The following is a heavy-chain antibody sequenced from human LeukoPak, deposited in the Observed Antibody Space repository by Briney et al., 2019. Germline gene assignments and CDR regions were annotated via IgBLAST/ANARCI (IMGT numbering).Heavy chain of an antibody. Sequence: ASVKVSCKASGYTFTSYYMHWVRQAPGQGLEWMGIINPSGGSTSYAQKFQGRVTMTRDMSTSTVYMELSSLRSEDTAVYYCARDLASAVPAANAITGYWGQGTLVTVSS. D-gene: IGHD2-2*01. CDR3: ARDLASAVPAANAITGY. J-gene: IGHJ4*02. CDR1: GYTFTSYY. V-gene: IGHV1-46*01. CDR2: INPSGGST.